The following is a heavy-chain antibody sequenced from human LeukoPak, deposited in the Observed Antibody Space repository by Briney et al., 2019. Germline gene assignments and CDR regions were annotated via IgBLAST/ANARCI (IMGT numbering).Heavy chain of an antibody. Sequence: SETLSITCTVSGGSISSSSCYWGWIRQPPGKGLEWIGSIYYSGSTYYNPSLKSRVTISVDTSKNQFSLKLSSVTAADTAVYYCARQWGVLLWFGELLLNWFDPWGQGTLVTVSS. J-gene: IGHJ5*02. CDR3: ARQWGVLLWFGELLLNWFDP. D-gene: IGHD3-10*01. CDR2: IYYSGST. V-gene: IGHV4-39*01. CDR1: GGSISSSSCY.